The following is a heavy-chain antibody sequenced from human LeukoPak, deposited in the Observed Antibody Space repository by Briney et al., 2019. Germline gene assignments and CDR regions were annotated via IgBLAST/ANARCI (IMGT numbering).Heavy chain of an antibody. CDR2: IWSDGSDK. J-gene: IGHJ4*02. V-gene: IGHV3-33*08. Sequence: GGSLRLSCAASGFTFSSYEMNWVRQAPGKGLEWVAVIWSDGSDKYYADSVKGRFTISRDNAKNTLYLQMNSLRVEDTAVYYCAGEGFNYWGQGTLVTVSS. CDR1: GFTFSSYE. CDR3: AGEGFNY.